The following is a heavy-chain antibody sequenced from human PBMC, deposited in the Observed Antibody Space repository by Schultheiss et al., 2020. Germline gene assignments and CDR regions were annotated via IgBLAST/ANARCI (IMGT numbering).Heavy chain of an antibody. J-gene: IGHJ2*01. CDR3: ARDPARAVTTYWYFDL. CDR2: IYYSGST. V-gene: IGHV4-61*08. D-gene: IGHD4-17*01. Sequence: SQTLSLTCTVSGGSISSGGYYWSWIRQHPGKGLEWIGYIYYSGSTNYNPSLKSRVTISVDTSKNQFSLKLSSVTAADTAVYYCARDPARAVTTYWYFDLWGRGTLVTVCS. CDR1: GGSISSGGYY.